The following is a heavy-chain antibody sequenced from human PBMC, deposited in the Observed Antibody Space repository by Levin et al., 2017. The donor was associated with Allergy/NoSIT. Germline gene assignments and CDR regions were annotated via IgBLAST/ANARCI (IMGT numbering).Heavy chain of an antibody. D-gene: IGHD4-17*01. CDR1: GFTFSSYW. CDR2: IKQDGSEK. J-gene: IGHJ5*02. CDR3: ARAFRDYGDYGGWFDP. Sequence: GGSLRLSCAASGFTFSSYWMSWVRQAPGKGLEWVANIKQDGSEKYYVDSVKGRFTISRDNAKNSLYLQMNSLRAEDTAVYYCARAFRDYGDYGGWFDPWGQGTLVTVSS. V-gene: IGHV3-7*01.